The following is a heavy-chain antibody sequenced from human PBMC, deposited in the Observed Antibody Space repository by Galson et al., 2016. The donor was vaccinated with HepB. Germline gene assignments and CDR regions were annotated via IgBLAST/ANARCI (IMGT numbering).Heavy chain of an antibody. V-gene: IGHV3-23*03. D-gene: IGHD5/OR15-5a*01. CDR3: AKVRQLFYHCYMDV. Sequence: SLRLSCAASRFTFGTYPMSWVRQAPGKGLEWISVIYRGNITYYADSVKGRFTISRDNSKNTLSLHMNSLRDGDTAVYYCAKVRQLFYHCYMDVWGKGTTVTVSS. J-gene: IGHJ6*04. CDR1: RFTFGTYP. CDR2: IYRGNIT.